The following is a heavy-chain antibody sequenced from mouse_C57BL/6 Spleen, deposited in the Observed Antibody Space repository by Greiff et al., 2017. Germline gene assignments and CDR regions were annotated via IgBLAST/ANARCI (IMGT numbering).Heavy chain of an antibody. Sequence: VKLMESDAELVKPGASVKISCKVSGYTFTDHTIHWMKQRPEQGLEWIGYIYPRDGSTKYNEKFKGKATLTADKSSSTAYMQLNSLTSEDSAVYFCARGDYYGSSSFAYWGQGTLVTVSA. CDR3: ARGDYYGSSSFAY. V-gene: IGHV1-78*01. J-gene: IGHJ3*01. CDR1: GYTFTDHT. D-gene: IGHD1-1*01. CDR2: IYPRDGST.